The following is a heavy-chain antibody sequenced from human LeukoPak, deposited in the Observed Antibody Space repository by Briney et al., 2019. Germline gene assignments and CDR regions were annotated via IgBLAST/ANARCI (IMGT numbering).Heavy chain of an antibody. CDR1: GFTFSSYA. CDR2: IKEDGTET. V-gene: IGHV3-7*01. CDR3: ARDHRYYDSSGKSY. J-gene: IGHJ4*02. Sequence: GGSLRLSCAASGFTFSSYAMSWVRQAPGKGLEWVASIKEDGTETYFVDSVKGRFTVSRDNAKNSLYLQMNSLRAEDTAVYYCARDHRYYDSSGKSYWGQGTLVTVSS. D-gene: IGHD3-22*01.